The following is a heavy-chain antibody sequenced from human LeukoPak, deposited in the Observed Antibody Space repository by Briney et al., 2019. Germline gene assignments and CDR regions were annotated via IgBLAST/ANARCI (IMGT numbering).Heavy chain of an antibody. CDR1: GYSFTSHY. CDR2: INPGDSDI. V-gene: IGHV5-51*03. J-gene: IGHJ4*02. Sequence: GESLKISSKGSGYSFTSHYIAWVRQMPGKGLEWMGIINPGDSDITYSPSFQGQATISADKSITTAYLQWSSLKASDTAIYYCARRVGNSGSVRNFDSWGQGTLVTVSS. CDR3: ARRVGNSGSVRNFDS. D-gene: IGHD1-26*01.